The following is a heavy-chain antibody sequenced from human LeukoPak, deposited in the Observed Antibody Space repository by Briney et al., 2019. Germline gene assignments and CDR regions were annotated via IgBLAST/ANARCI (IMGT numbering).Heavy chain of an antibody. CDR1: GGSISSYY. J-gene: IGHJ4*02. Sequence: SETLSLTCTVSGGSISSYYWSWIRQPPGKGQEWIGYIYYSGSTNYNPSLKSRVTISVDTSKDQFSLKLSSVTAADTAVYYCARGVREYFDYWGQGTLVTVSS. V-gene: IGHV4-59*01. CDR3: ARGVREYFDY. CDR2: IYYSGST.